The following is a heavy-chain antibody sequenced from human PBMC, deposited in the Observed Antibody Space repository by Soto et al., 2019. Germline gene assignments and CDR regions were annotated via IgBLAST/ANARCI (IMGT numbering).Heavy chain of an antibody. J-gene: IGHJ3*02. V-gene: IGHV4-34*01. CDR1: GGSFSGYY. CDR2: INHSGST. D-gene: IGHD1-1*01. Sequence: SETLSLTCAVYGGSFSGYYWSWIRQPPGKGLEWIGEINHSGSTNYNPSLKSRVTISVDTSKNQFSLKLSSVTAADTAVYYCARGIGTTAAFDIWGQGTMVTVSS. CDR3: ARGIGTTAAFDI.